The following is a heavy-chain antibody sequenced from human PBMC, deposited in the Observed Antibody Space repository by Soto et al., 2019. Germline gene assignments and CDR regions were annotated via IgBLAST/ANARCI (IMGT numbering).Heavy chain of an antibody. J-gene: IGHJ5*02. V-gene: IGHV4-4*07. CDR3: ARGQRFSDCFDP. CDR2: IYSSGST. D-gene: IGHD3-3*01. CDR1: GGAISTYY. Sequence: QVHLQESGPGLVKPSETLSLTCTVSGGAISTYYWTLIRQPAGKGLDWIGRIYSSGSTKYNPSLQSRVTMSLDTSNNQFSLRLTSVTAADTAVYYCARGQRFSDCFDPWGQGTLVTVPS.